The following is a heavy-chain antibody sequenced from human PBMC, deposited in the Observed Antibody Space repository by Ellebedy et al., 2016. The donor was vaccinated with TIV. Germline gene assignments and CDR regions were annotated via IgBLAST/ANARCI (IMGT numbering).Heavy chain of an antibody. Sequence: KVSXXGSGYSFTSYWIGWVRQMPGKGLEWMGIIYPGDSDTRYSPSFQGQVTISADKSISTAYLQWSSLKASDTAMYYCARHTHRTATSYWYFDLWGRGTLVTVSS. CDR1: GYSFTSYW. D-gene: IGHD1-1*01. J-gene: IGHJ2*01. CDR3: ARHTHRTATSYWYFDL. CDR2: IYPGDSDT. V-gene: IGHV5-51*01.